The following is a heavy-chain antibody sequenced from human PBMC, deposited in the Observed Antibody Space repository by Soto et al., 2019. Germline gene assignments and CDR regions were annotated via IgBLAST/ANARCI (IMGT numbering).Heavy chain of an antibody. V-gene: IGHV3-9*01. CDR2: ISWNSGTI. D-gene: IGHD4-17*01. CDR3: AKSATVTVYYYMDV. CDR1: GFTFDDYA. J-gene: IGHJ6*03. Sequence: EVQLVESGGGLVQPGRSLRLSCAACGFTFDDYAMYWVRQAPGKGLEWVSGISWNSGTIAYADSVKGRFTISRDNAKNSLYLQMNSLRAEDTALYYCAKSATVTVYYYMDVWGKGTTVTVSS.